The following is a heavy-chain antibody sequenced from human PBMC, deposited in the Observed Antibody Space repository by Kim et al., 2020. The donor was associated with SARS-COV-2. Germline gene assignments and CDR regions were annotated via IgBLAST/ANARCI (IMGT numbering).Heavy chain of an antibody. J-gene: IGHJ4*02. Sequence: SETLSLTCSVSGGSISSSSYYWGWIRQPPGKGLEWIGSIYYSGSTYYNPSLKSRVTISVDTSKNQFSLKLSSVTAADTAVYYCARINYYYGNSWGQGTLVTVSS. CDR3: ARINYYYGNS. V-gene: IGHV4-39*01. CDR1: GGSISSSSYY. D-gene: IGHD3-10*01. CDR2: IYYSGST.